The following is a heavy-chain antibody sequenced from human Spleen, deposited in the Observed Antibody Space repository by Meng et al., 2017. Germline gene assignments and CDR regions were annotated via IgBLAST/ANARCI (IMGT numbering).Heavy chain of an antibody. CDR3: AREGYYGSGNYPLDY. V-gene: IGHV3-48*03. Sequence: GESLKISCAASGFTFSIYNMNWVRQAPGKGLEWVSYVTSGGSSTHSADSVKGRFTISRDNANNSLYLQMNSLRAEDTAVYYCAREGYYGSGNYPLDYWGQGTLVTVSS. CDR1: GFTFSIYN. CDR2: VTSGGSST. D-gene: IGHD3-10*01. J-gene: IGHJ4*02.